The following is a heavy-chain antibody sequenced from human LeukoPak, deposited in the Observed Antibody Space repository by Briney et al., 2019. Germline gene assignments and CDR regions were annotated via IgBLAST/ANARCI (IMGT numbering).Heavy chain of an antibody. CDR3: ATLGDYEYYFDY. Sequence: PSETLSLTCTVSGGSISSYYWSWIRQPPGKGLEWIGYIYYSGSTNYNPSLKSRVTISVDTSKNQFSLKLSSVTAADTAVYYCATLGDYEYYFDYWGQGTLVTVSS. CDR1: GGSISSYY. V-gene: IGHV4-59*01. D-gene: IGHD4-17*01. J-gene: IGHJ4*02. CDR2: IYYSGST.